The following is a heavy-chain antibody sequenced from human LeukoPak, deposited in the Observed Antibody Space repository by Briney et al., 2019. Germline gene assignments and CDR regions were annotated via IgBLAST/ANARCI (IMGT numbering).Heavy chain of an antibody. CDR3: AKGSSSGWSKFDY. CDR2: IKEDGSAK. CDR1: GFTFSSYW. D-gene: IGHD6-19*01. V-gene: IGHV3-7*05. Sequence: GGSLRLSCAASGFTFSSYWMSWVRQAPGKGLEWVANIKEDGSAKYSVDSVKGRFTISRDNAKNTLYLQMNSLRVDDTAVYYCAKGSSSGWSKFDYWGQGTLVTVSS. J-gene: IGHJ4*02.